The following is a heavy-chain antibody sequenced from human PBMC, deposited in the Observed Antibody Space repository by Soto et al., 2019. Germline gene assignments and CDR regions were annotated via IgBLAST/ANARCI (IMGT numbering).Heavy chain of an antibody. D-gene: IGHD2-2*01. Sequence: ASVKVSCKASGYTFTSYDINWVRQATGQGLEYLGWMNPNSGNTGYVQKFQGRVTMTRDTSISTAYMELSSLRSEDTAVYYCARGPAMVLNAFDIWGQGTMVTVSS. CDR3: ARGPAMVLNAFDI. V-gene: IGHV1-8*01. J-gene: IGHJ3*02. CDR1: GYTFTSYD. CDR2: MNPNSGNT.